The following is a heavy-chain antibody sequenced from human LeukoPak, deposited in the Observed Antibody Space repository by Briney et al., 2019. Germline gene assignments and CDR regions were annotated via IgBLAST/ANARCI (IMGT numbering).Heavy chain of an antibody. CDR3: ARDDYSDSPTYYNGMDV. Sequence: PGGSLRLSCAASGFTFSAYTMNWVRQAPGKGLEWVSSMSGIGGFVHYADSVKGRFTISRDNAKSSLHLQMNSLRAEDTAVYFCARDDYSDSPTYYNGMDVWGQGTAVTVSS. V-gene: IGHV3-21*01. CDR2: MSGIGGFV. CDR1: GFTFSAYT. J-gene: IGHJ6*02. D-gene: IGHD4/OR15-4a*01.